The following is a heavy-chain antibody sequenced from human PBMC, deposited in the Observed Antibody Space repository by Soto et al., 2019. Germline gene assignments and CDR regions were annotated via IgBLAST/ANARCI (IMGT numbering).Heavy chain of an antibody. Sequence: PSETLSLTCTVSGGSISSYYWSWIRQPPGKGLEWIGYIYYSGSTNYNPSLKSRVTISVDTSKNQFSLKLSSVTAADTAVYYCARCMTTVIDGMDVWGQGTTVTVSS. D-gene: IGHD4-17*01. CDR3: ARCMTTVIDGMDV. CDR2: IYYSGST. V-gene: IGHV4-59*08. J-gene: IGHJ6*02. CDR1: GGSISSYY.